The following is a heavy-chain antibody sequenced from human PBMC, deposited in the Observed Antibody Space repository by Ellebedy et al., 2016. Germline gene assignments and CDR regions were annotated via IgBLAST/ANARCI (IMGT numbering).Heavy chain of an antibody. CDR3: ARTGYTSGWYPAYYFDN. Sequence: GSLRLSCTVSGGSISNSYWSWIRQPPGKGLEWIGYIYNSGSTNYNPSLKSRVTISVDTSKNQFSLRLSSVTAADTAAYYCARTGYTSGWYPAYYFDNWGQGILVTVSS. J-gene: IGHJ4*02. CDR2: IYNSGST. D-gene: IGHD6-19*01. CDR1: GGSISNSY. V-gene: IGHV4-59*01.